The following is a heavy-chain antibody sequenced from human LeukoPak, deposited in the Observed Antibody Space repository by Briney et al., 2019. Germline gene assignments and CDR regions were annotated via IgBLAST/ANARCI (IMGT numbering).Heavy chain of an antibody. Sequence: PGGSLRLSCAASGFTFSSYAMHWVRQAPGKGLEWVAVISYDGSNKYYADSVKGRFTISRDNSKNTLYLQMNSLRAEDTAVYYCARVRLVYYYYAMDVWGQGTTVTVSS. CDR3: ARVRLVYYYYAMDV. CDR2: ISYDGSNK. CDR1: GFTFSSYA. V-gene: IGHV3-30-3*01. J-gene: IGHJ6*02. D-gene: IGHD6-19*01.